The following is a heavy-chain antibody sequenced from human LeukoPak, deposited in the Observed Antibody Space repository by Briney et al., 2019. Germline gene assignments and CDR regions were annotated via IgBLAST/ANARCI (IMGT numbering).Heavy chain of an antibody. CDR3: ATIRRDGYNYYFDY. CDR2: INHSGST. D-gene: IGHD5-12*01. V-gene: IGHV4-34*01. Sequence: SETLSLTCAVYGGSFSGYYWSWIRQPPGKGLEWIGEINHSGSTNYNPSLKSRVTISVDTSKNQFSLKLSSVTAADTAVYYCATIRRDGYNYYFDYWGQGTLVTVSS. CDR1: GGSFSGYY. J-gene: IGHJ4*02.